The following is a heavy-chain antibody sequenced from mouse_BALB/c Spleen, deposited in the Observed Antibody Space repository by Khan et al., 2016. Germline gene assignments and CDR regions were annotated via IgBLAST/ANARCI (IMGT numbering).Heavy chain of an antibody. Sequence: QVQLKQSGPGLVAPSQSLSITCTVSGFSLIAYGVNWVRQPPGKSLEWLGMIWGDGTTDYNSALKSRLNITKDNSKSQVFLKMNSLQTGDTARYYCARDGWGYYAMDYWGQGTSVTVSS. D-gene: IGHD2-2*01. J-gene: IGHJ4*01. CDR2: IWGDGTT. CDR1: GFSLIAYG. CDR3: ARDGWGYYAMDY. V-gene: IGHV2-6-7*01.